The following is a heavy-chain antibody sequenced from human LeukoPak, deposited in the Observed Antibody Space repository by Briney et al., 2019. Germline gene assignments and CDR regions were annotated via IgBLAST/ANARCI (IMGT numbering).Heavy chain of an antibody. Sequence: GGSLRLSCAVSGFTFSSSWMTWVRQAPGKGLELVATMNSDGGQKSYVDSVKGRFTISRDNAKNSLFLQMNSLRAEDTAVYYCAKTSDIVVVPAAINLDYWGQGTLVTVSS. CDR2: MNSDGGQK. CDR1: GFTFSSSW. J-gene: IGHJ4*02. CDR3: AKTSDIVVVPAAINLDY. D-gene: IGHD2-2*02. V-gene: IGHV3-7*01.